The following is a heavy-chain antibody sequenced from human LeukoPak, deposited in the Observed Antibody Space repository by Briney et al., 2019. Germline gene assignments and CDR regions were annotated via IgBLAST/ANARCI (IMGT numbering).Heavy chain of an antibody. CDR1: GFTFSSYG. V-gene: IGHV3-33*01. CDR3: ARTYYYDSSGYYSAGDDAFDI. J-gene: IGHJ3*02. CDR2: IWYDGSNK. D-gene: IGHD3-22*01. Sequence: PGGSLRLSCAASGFTFSSYGMHWVRQAPGKGLEWVAVIWYDGSNKYYADSVKGRFTISRDDSKNTLYLQMNSLRAEDTAVYYCARTYYYDSSGYYSAGDDAFDIWGQGTMVTVSS.